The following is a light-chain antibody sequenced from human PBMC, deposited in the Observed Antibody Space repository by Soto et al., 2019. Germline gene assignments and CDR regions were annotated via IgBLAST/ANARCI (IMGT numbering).Light chain of an antibody. J-gene: IGLJ1*01. CDR2: DVT. Sequence: QSALTQPPSVSGSPGQSVTISYTGTSSDVGGYNYVSWYQQHPGKAPKLILYDVTERPSGVPDRFSGSKSGNTASLTISGLQAEDEADYHCCSYAGNYFVVFGTGTKVTVL. CDR3: CSYAGNYFVV. CDR1: SSDVGGYNY. V-gene: IGLV2-11*01.